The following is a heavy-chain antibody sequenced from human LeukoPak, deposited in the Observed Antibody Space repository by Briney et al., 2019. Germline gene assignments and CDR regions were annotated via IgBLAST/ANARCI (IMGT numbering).Heavy chain of an antibody. Sequence: GGSLRLSCAASGIRVSDNYMTWVRQPPGRGPEWVSVISGSGGSTYYADSVKGRFTISRDNSKNTLFLQMHSLRDEDTAVYYCATDIGYSYGADNYWGQGTLVTVSS. J-gene: IGHJ4*02. CDR3: ATDIGYSYGADNY. CDR1: GIRVSDNY. V-gene: IGHV3-23*01. CDR2: ISGSGGST. D-gene: IGHD5-12*01.